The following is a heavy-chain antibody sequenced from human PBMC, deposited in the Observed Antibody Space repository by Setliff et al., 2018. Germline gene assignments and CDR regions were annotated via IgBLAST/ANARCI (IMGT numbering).Heavy chain of an antibody. Sequence: SVKVSCKASGGTFSSYAISWVRQAPGQGLEWMGGIIPIFGTADYAQKFQGRVTITTDESTSTAYMELSSLRSEDTAVYYCARGYSGYDNPWTDYYGMDVWGQGTTVTVSS. CDR3: ARGYSGYDNPWTDYYGMDV. V-gene: IGHV1-69*05. J-gene: IGHJ6*02. CDR2: IIPIFGTA. CDR1: GGTFSSYA. D-gene: IGHD5-12*01.